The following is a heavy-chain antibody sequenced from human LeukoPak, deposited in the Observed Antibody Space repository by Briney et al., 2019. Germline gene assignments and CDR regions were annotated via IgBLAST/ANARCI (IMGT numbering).Heavy chain of an antibody. CDR2: INHSRST. D-gene: IGHD2-2*02. Sequence: SETLSLTCAVYGGSFSGYYWSWIRQPPGKGLEWIGEINHSRSTNYNPSLKSRVTISVDTSKNQFSLKLSSVTAADTAVYYCAREGSSTSCYKYWGQGTLVTVSS. CDR1: GGSFSGYY. J-gene: IGHJ4*02. CDR3: AREGSSTSCYKY. V-gene: IGHV4-34*01.